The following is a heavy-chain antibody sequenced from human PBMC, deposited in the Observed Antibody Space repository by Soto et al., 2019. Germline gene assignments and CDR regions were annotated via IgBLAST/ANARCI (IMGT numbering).Heavy chain of an antibody. J-gene: IGHJ5*02. CDR3: ARAVVRGTWFDP. D-gene: IGHD3-10*01. V-gene: IGHV4-59*01. CDR1: GGSISSYY. Sequence: SETLSLTCTVSGGSISSYYGSWIRQPPGKGLEWIGYIYYSGSTNYNPSLKSRVTISVDTSKNQFSLKLSSVTAADTAVYYCARAVVRGTWFDPWGQGTLVTVS. CDR2: IYYSGST.